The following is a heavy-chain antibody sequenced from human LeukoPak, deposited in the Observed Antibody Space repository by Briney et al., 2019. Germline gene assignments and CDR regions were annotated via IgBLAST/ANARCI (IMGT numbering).Heavy chain of an antibody. Sequence: PGESLRLSCGASGFTFSNYGIHWVRQAPGKGLEWVAFVETDGRNKNYADSVKGRFTLSRDNSRNTLYLQMISLRAEDTAVYYCAKDPFRGTIEVVIYDSWGQGTLVTVSS. J-gene: IGHJ4*02. D-gene: IGHD3-22*01. CDR2: VETDGRNK. CDR3: AKDPFRGTIEVVIYDS. V-gene: IGHV3-30*02. CDR1: GFTFSNYG.